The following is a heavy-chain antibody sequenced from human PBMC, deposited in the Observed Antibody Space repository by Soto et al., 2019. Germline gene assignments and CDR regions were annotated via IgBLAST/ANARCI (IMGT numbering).Heavy chain of an antibody. CDR3: TTAMGDRXSYGRDV. V-gene: IGHV3-73*01. CDR1: GFTFSGSA. D-gene: IGHD3-16*01. J-gene: IGHJ6*02. Sequence: GGSLRLSFAASGFTFSGSAMHWVRQASGKGLEWVCRIRSKANSYGTAYAPSVKGRLTISRDDSKNTAYMKMKSLKTEDTAVYYCTTAMGDRXSYGRDVGGQGXTXT. CDR2: IRSKANSYGT.